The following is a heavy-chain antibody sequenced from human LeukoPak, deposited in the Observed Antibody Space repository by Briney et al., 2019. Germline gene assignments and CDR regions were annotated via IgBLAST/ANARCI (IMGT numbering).Heavy chain of an antibody. CDR2: INHSGST. J-gene: IGHJ5*02. CDR3: ARGGYTTTWRKNWFDP. Sequence: SETLSLTCTVSGGSISSYYWSWIRQPPGKGLEWIGEINHSGSTNYNPSLKSRVTISADTSRNQLSLKLSSVTAADTAVYYCARGGYTTTWRKNWFDPWGQGILVTVSS. V-gene: IGHV4-34*01. CDR1: GGSISSYY. D-gene: IGHD6-13*01.